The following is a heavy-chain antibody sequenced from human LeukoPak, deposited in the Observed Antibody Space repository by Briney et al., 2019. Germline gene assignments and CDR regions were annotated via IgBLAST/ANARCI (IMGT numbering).Heavy chain of an antibody. J-gene: IGHJ4*02. D-gene: IGHD3-16*01. CDR2: ISGSGGST. CDR3: AKASYDYVWGSYSLFDY. Sequence: GGSLRLSCAASGFTFSSYAMSWVRQAPGKGLEWVSAISGSGGSTYYADSVKGRFTISRDNSKNTLYLQMNSLGAEDAAVYYCAKASYDYVWGSYSLFDYWGQGTLVTVSS. V-gene: IGHV3-23*01. CDR1: GFTFSSYA.